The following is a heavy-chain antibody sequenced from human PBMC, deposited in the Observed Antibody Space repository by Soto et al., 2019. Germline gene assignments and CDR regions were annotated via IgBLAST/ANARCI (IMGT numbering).Heavy chain of an antibody. Sequence: GASVKVSCKASGGTFSSYAISWVRQAPGQGLEWMGGIIPIFGTANYAQKFQGRVTITADESTSTAYMELSSLRSEDTAVYYCARAPPWMATTNTAQVGYGMDVWGQGTTVTVSS. D-gene: IGHD5-12*01. V-gene: IGHV1-69*13. CDR3: ARAPPWMATTNTAQVGYGMDV. J-gene: IGHJ6*02. CDR2: IIPIFGTA. CDR1: GGTFSSYA.